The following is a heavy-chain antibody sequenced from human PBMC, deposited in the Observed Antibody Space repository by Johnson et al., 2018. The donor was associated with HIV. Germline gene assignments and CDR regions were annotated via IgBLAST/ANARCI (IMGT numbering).Heavy chain of an antibody. Sequence: VQLMESGGGLVQPGGSQRLSCAASTFTVSSNYMTWVRQAPGKGLEWVSVISSGGRTWYADSVPGSFTISRDNSKNTLYLQMNSLRAEDTAVYYCARACRDGYTCDAFDIWGQGTMVTVSS. J-gene: IGHJ3*02. CDR2: ISSGGRT. V-gene: IGHV3-66*01. CDR1: TFTVSSNY. CDR3: ARACRDGYTCDAFDI. D-gene: IGHD5-24*01.